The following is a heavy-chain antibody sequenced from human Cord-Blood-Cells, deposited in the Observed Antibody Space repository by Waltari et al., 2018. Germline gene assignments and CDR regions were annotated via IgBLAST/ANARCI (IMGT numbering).Heavy chain of an antibody. Sequence: EVQLVESGGGLVKPGRSLRPPCAAYGFTFSSLSMDWVRQAPGKGLEWVSSISSSSSYIYYADSVKGRFTISRDNAKNSLYLQMNSLRAEDTAVYYCATAHPWDFDYWGQGTLVTVSS. D-gene: IGHD3-16*01. CDR2: ISSSSSYI. V-gene: IGHV3-21*01. J-gene: IGHJ4*02. CDR1: GFTFSSLS. CDR3: ATAHPWDFDY.